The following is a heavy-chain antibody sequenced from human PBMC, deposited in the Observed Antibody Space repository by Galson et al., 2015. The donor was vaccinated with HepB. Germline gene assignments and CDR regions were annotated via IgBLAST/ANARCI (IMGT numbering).Heavy chain of an antibody. J-gene: IGHJ6*02. Sequence: SLRLSCAASGFTFSSYGMHWVRQAPGKGLEWVAVIWYDGSNKYYADSVKGRFTISRDNSKNTLYLQMNSLRAEDTAVYYCARDRARRGYSYGYGDVWGQGTTVTVSS. CDR1: GFTFSSYG. V-gene: IGHV3-33*01. CDR2: IWYDGSNK. CDR3: ARDRARRGYSYGYGDV. D-gene: IGHD5-18*01.